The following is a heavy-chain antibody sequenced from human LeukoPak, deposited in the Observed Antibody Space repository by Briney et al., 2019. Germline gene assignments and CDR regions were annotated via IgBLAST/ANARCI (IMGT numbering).Heavy chain of an antibody. CDR2: LSGSGGAT. J-gene: IGHJ2*01. CDR3: AKKRVITTPDAIDWYFDL. D-gene: IGHD1-1*01. Sequence: GGSLRLSCAASGFTFSNYAMAWVRQAPGKGLEWVSILSGSGGATYYADSVKGRFTISRDNSENTLFLQMNNLGAEDTAPYYCAKKRVITTPDAIDWYFDLWGRGTLVTVSS. CDR1: GFTFSNYA. V-gene: IGHV3-23*01.